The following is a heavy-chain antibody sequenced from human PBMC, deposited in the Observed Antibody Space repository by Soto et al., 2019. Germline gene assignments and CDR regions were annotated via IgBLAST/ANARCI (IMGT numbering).Heavy chain of an antibody. Sequence: GGSLRLSCAASGFTFSDYYMSWIRQAPGKGLEWISYISSSGGAIYHADSVKGRFTISRDNAKNSLYLQMNGLRAEDTAVYYCARDLKPREALAPYYFDYWGQGTLVTVSS. D-gene: IGHD1-1*01. CDR2: ISSSGGAI. CDR3: ARDLKPREALAPYYFDY. CDR1: GFTFSDYY. V-gene: IGHV3-11*01. J-gene: IGHJ4*02.